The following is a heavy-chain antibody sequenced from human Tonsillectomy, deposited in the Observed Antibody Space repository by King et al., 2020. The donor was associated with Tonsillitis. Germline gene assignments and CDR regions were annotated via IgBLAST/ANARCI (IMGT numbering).Heavy chain of an antibody. V-gene: IGHV3-23*04. CDR1: GFTFSSYA. CDR2: ISGGADST. J-gene: IGHJ4*02. D-gene: IGHD1-1*01. CDR3: AKDGYNWNDDFDY. Sequence: VQLVESGGGLVQPGGSLRLSCAASGFTFSSYAMSWVRQAPGEGLEWVSTISGGADSTYYADSVKGRFTISRDNSKNTLYLQMNSLRAEDTAVYYCAKDGYNWNDDFDYWGQGALVTVSS.